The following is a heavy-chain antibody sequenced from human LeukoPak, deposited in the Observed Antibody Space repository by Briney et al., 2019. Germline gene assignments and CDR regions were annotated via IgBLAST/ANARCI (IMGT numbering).Heavy chain of an antibody. CDR2: INPNSGGT. Sequence: ASVKVSCKASGYTFTGYYMHWVRQAPGQGLEWMGWINPNSGGTNYAQKFQGRVTMTRDTSISTAYMELSRLRSDDTAVYYCARATPLAVAGTFWGQGTTVTVSS. D-gene: IGHD6-19*01. V-gene: IGHV1-2*02. CDR1: GYTFTGYY. J-gene: IGHJ6*02. CDR3: ARATPLAVAGTF.